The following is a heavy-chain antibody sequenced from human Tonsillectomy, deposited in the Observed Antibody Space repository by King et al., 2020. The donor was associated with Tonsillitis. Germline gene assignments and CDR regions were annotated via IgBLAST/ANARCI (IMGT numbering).Heavy chain of an antibody. CDR2: INPNSGGT. Sequence: VQLVESGAEVKKPGASVKVSCKASGYTFIGYDIHWVRQAPGQGLEWMGWINPNSGGTKYAQQFKGRVTMTRDTSIRTAYMEVSRLKSDDTAVYYCARVLIAAAGLYYYGMDVWGQGTTVTVSS. V-gene: IGHV1-2*02. CDR1: GYTFIGYD. J-gene: IGHJ6*02. CDR3: ARVLIAAAGLYYYGMDV. D-gene: IGHD6-13*01.